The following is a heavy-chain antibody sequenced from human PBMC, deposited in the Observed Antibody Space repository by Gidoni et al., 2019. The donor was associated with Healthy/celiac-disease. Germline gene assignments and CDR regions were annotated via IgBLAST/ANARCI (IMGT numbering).Heavy chain of an antibody. CDR2: ISYDGSNK. Sequence: QVQLVESGGGVVQPGSSLRLSCAASGFTFSSYAMHWVRQAPGKGLEWVAVISYDGSNKYYADSVKGRFTISRDNSKNTLYLQMNSLRAEDTAVYYCARRFGSRAAAGTDYFDYWGQGTLVTVSS. V-gene: IGHV3-30-3*01. D-gene: IGHD6-13*01. CDR3: ARRFGSRAAAGTDYFDY. J-gene: IGHJ4*02. CDR1: GFTFSSYA.